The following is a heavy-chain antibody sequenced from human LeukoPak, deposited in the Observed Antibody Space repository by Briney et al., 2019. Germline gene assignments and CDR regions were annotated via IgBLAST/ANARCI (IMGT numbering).Heavy chain of an antibody. CDR2: FDPEDGET. V-gene: IGHV1-24*01. CDR3: ATAGPTMIVVVVSSLAFDI. J-gene: IGHJ3*02. D-gene: IGHD3-22*01. Sequence: ASVKVSCKVSGYTLTELSMHWVRQAPGKGLEWMGGFDPEDGETIYAQKFRGRVTMTEDTSTDTAYMELSSLRSEDTAVYYCATAGPTMIVVVVSSLAFDIWGQGTMVTVSS. CDR1: GYTLTELS.